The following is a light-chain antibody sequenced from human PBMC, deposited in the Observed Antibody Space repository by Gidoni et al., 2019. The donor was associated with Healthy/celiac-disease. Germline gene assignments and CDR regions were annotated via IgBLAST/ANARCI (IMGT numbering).Light chain of an antibody. V-gene: IGKV1-5*03. CDR1: QSISSW. J-gene: IGKJ1*01. CDR3: QQYNSYSWT. Sequence: DIHMTQSPSTLSASVGDRVTLTCRASQSISSWLAWYQQKPGKAPKLLIYKASSLESGVPLRFSGSGYGTEFTLTISSRQPDDFATYYCQQYNSYSWTFGQGTKVEIK. CDR2: KAS.